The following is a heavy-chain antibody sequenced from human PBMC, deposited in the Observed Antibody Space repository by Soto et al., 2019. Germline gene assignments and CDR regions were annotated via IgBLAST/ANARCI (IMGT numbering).Heavy chain of an antibody. Sequence: SETLSLTCTVSGGSISSYYWSWIRQPPGKGLEWIGYIYYSGSTNYNPSLKSRVTISVDTSKNQFSLKLSSVTAADTAVYYCAREDYDSSGYYYVYFQHWGQGTLVTVS. J-gene: IGHJ1*01. D-gene: IGHD3-22*01. V-gene: IGHV4-59*01. CDR3: AREDYDSSGYYYVYFQH. CDR2: IYYSGST. CDR1: GGSISSYY.